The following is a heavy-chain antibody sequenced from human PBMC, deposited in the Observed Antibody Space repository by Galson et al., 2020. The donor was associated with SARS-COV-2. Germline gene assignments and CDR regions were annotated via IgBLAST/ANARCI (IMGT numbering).Heavy chain of an antibody. J-gene: IGHJ4*02. D-gene: IGHD3-10*01. Sequence: ASETLSLTCTVSGGSISRSDSDWGWIRQPPGKGLEWIGFMYVYSGTTYYNPSLESRVTISKDTSKNQFSLKLTSVTYADTALYYCARKVSGSANYDSWGQGTLVTVSS. CDR1: GGSISRSDSD. CDR3: ARKVSGSANYDS. CDR2: MYVYSGTT. V-gene: IGHV4-39*07.